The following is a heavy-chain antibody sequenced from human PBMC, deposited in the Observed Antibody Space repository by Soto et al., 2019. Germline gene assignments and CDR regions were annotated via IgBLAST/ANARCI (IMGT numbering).Heavy chain of an antibody. CDR3: ARVRSGVGYNWFDP. CDR1: SGSISSGGYY. J-gene: IGHJ5*02. D-gene: IGHD3-16*01. Sequence: SETLSLTCTVSSGSISSGGYYWSWIRQHPGKGLEWIGNIFYSGSTYYNPSLKSRVTISVDTSKNQFSLKLSSVTAADTAVYYCARVRSGVGYNWFDPWGQGSVVTVYS. CDR2: IFYSGST. V-gene: IGHV4-31*03.